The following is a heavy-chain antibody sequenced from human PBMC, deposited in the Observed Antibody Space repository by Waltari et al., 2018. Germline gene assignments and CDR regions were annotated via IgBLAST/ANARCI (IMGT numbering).Heavy chain of an antibody. CDR3: AKDLLSRSSGSDLAYYFDY. Sequence: QVQLVESGGGVVQPGGSLGLSCAASGFTFSSYGMHWVRRAPGKGREWVAFIRYDGSNKYYADSVKGRFTISRDNSKNTLYLQMNSLRAEDTAVYYCAKDLLSRSSGSDLAYYFDYWGQGTLVTVSS. CDR2: IRYDGSNK. V-gene: IGHV3-30*02. J-gene: IGHJ4*02. D-gene: IGHD6-6*01. CDR1: GFTFSSYG.